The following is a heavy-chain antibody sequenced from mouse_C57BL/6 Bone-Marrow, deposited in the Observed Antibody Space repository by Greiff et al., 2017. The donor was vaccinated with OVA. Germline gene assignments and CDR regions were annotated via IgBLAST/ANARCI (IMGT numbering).Heavy chain of an antibody. Sequence: QVQLQQPGAELVKPGASVKMSCKASGYTFTSYWITWVKQRPGQGLEWIGDIYPGSGSTNYNEQFKSKATLTVDTSSRTAYMQLSSLTSEDSAVYYCARCYDYDQSWVAYWGQGTLVTVSA. CDR1: GYTFTSYW. CDR2: IYPGSGST. V-gene: IGHV1-55*01. CDR3: ARCYDYDQSWVAY. D-gene: IGHD2-4*01. J-gene: IGHJ3*01.